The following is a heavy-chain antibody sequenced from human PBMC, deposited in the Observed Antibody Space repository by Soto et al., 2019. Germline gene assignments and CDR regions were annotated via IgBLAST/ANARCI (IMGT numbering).Heavy chain of an antibody. Sequence: QVQLVQSGAEVKKPGASVKVSCKASGYTFTSYHSNWVRQATAQGLEWMGLMNPNSGNTGYAQKFQGRVTMTRNSSISTAYMELSSLRSEDTAVYYCARERTVAGSDYWGQGTLVTVSS. CDR1: GYTFTSYH. D-gene: IGHD6-19*01. J-gene: IGHJ4*02. CDR3: ARERTVAGSDY. CDR2: MNPNSGNT. V-gene: IGHV1-8*01.